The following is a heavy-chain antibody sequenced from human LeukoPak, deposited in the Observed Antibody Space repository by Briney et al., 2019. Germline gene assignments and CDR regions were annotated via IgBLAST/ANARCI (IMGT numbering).Heavy chain of an antibody. CDR2: ISYGGSNK. D-gene: IGHD2-15*01. J-gene: IGHJ5*02. CDR3: ARAHCSGGSCYRRSGFDP. Sequence: GGSLRLSCAASGFTFSSYAMHWVRQAPGKGLEWVAIISYGGSNKYYADSVKGRFTISRDNSKNTLYLQMDSLRTEDTAVYYCARAHCSGGSCYRRSGFDPWGQGTLVTVSS. V-gene: IGHV3-30*04. CDR1: GFTFSSYA.